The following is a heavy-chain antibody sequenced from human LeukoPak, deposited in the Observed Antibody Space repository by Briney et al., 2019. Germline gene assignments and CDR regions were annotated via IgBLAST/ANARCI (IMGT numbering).Heavy chain of an antibody. CDR2: ISYDGSIK. CDR1: GFTFSSYA. D-gene: IGHD6-13*01. Sequence: GGSLRLSCAASGFTFSSYAMHWVRQAPGKGREWVAVISYDGSIKYYADSVKGRFTISRDNSKNTLYLQMNSLRAEDTAVYYCARIPRYGGAAAGTSSRFDYWGQGTLVTVSS. J-gene: IGHJ4*02. V-gene: IGHV3-30-3*01. CDR3: ARIPRYGGAAAGTSSRFDY.